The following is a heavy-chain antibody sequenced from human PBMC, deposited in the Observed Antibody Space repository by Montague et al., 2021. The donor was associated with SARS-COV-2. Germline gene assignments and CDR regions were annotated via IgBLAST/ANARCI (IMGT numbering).Heavy chain of an antibody. Sequence: SETLSLTCSVSGDSINNSRYYWGWIRQPPGKGLEWIGTIYYSGSAYYNPSLKSRVTISVDTSKDQFSLELNSVTATDTAVYYCARLESTRGVIIRGAFHIWGQGTQVTVSS. D-gene: IGHD3-10*01. CDR2: IYYSGSA. CDR3: ARLESTRGVIIRGAFHI. V-gene: IGHV4-39*01. CDR1: GDSINNSRYY. J-gene: IGHJ3*02.